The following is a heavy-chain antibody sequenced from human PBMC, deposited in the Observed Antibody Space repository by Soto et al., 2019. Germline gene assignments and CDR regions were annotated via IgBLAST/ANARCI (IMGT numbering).Heavy chain of an antibody. CDR1: RFRFSAYG. CDR3: VKGGYKTGWPPFDH. D-gene: IGHD6-19*01. CDR2: ISDDGKTQ. Sequence: QVKLVESGGAVVQSGRSLRLSCTASRFRFSAYGMHWVRQAPGKGLEWVALISDDGKTQFFTDSVEGRFTISRDNSRNTLYLQMTSLRPEDTAVYYCVKGGYKTGWPPFDHWGHGTRVTVSS. J-gene: IGHJ4*01. V-gene: IGHV3-30*18.